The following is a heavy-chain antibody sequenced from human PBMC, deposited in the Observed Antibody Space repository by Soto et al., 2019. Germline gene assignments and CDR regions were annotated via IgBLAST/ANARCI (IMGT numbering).Heavy chain of an antibody. CDR1: GFTFSSYS. J-gene: IGHJ2*01. V-gene: IGHV3-48*02. CDR2: ISSSSSTI. CDR3: ARDVFRGSGSTNYWYFDL. Sequence: GGSLRLSCAASGFTFSSYSMNWVRQAPGKGLEWVSYISSSSSTIYYADSVKGRFTISRDNAKNSLYLQMNSLRDEDTAVYYCARDVFRGSGSTNYWYFDLWGRGTLVTVSS. D-gene: IGHD5-12*01.